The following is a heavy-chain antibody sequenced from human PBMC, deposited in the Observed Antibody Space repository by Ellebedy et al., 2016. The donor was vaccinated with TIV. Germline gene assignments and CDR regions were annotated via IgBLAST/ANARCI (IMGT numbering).Heavy chain of an antibody. CDR1: GFTFDDYT. V-gene: IGHV3-43*01. Sequence: GESLKISCAASGFTFDDYTMHWVRQVPGEGLEWVSLISWDGSLTYYADSVKGRFTISRDNSKNSLSLQMNSLRTEDTALYYCAKDTKSATVRNAFDIWGQGTMVTVSS. CDR2: ISWDGSLT. D-gene: IGHD3-10*01. CDR3: AKDTKSATVRNAFDI. J-gene: IGHJ3*02.